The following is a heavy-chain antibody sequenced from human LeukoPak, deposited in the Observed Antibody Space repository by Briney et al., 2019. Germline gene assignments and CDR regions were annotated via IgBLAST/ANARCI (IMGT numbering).Heavy chain of an antibody. V-gene: IGHV3-23*01. Sequence: PGGSLRLSCAGSGFTFRSHAMSWVRQAPEKGLEFVSGIYENGGTTYYADSVKGRFSISRDNSKNTLYLQMDSLRGKDTAVYYCAKDFRIGYSAHFDYWGQGALVTVSS. CDR1: GFTFRSHA. CDR3: AKDFRIGYSAHFDY. D-gene: IGHD2-21*01. J-gene: IGHJ4*02. CDR2: IYENGGTT.